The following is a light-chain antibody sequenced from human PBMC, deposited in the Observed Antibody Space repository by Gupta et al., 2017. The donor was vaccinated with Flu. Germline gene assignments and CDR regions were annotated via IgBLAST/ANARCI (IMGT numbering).Light chain of an antibody. Sequence: GTLSLSPGERATLSCRASESVSRSSLAWYQQKPGQAPRLLIYGASSRATGIPDRFSGSGSGTDFTLTISRLESEDFAVYYCQQYGSSPWTFGQGTKVEIK. V-gene: IGKV3-20*01. CDR3: QQYGSSPWT. CDR2: GAS. CDR1: ESVSRSS. J-gene: IGKJ1*01.